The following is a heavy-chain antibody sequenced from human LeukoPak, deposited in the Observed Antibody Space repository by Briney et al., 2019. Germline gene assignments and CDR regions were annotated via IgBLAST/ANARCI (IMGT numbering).Heavy chain of an antibody. Sequence: GRSLRLSCVASGFTFSSYAMHWVRQAPGKGLEWVAVISYDGSNKYYADSVKGRFTISRDNSKNTLYLQMNSLRAEDTAVYYCARGHSRYYYDSSAPFDYWGQGALVTVSS. J-gene: IGHJ4*02. CDR1: GFTFSSYA. D-gene: IGHD3-22*01. CDR2: ISYDGSNK. V-gene: IGHV3-30-3*01. CDR3: ARGHSRYYYDSSAPFDY.